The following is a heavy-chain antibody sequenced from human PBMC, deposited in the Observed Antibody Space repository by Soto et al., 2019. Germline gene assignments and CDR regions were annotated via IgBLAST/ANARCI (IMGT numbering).Heavy chain of an antibody. CDR2: ISAYNGNT. V-gene: IGHV1-18*01. J-gene: IGHJ3*02. Sequence: ASVKVSCKASGYTFTSYGISWVRQAPGQGLEWMGWISAYNGNTNYAQKLQGRVTMTTGTSTSTAYMELRSLRSDDTAVYYCARTYCSGGSCYSDAFDIWGQGTMVTVSS. CDR3: ARTYCSGGSCYSDAFDI. CDR1: GYTFTSYG. D-gene: IGHD2-15*01.